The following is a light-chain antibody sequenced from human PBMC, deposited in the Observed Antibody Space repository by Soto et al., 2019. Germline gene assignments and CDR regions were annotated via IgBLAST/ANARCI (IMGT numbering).Light chain of an antibody. V-gene: IGKV3-15*01. J-gene: IGKJ1*01. CDR2: RAS. CDR1: QSVSSN. Sequence: EIVMTQSPATLSVSPGERATLSCRASQSVSSNLAWYQQKPGQAPRLLIYRASTRATGIPARFSGSGSGTEFALTISSLQSEDFAVYYCQQYNNWPPRAWTFGQGTKVEIK. CDR3: QQYNNWPPRAWT.